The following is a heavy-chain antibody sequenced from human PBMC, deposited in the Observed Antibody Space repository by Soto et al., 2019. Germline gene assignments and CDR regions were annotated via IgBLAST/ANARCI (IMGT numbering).Heavy chain of an antibody. CDR3: ARGHRLRFLEWLSIDY. J-gene: IGHJ4*02. D-gene: IGHD3-3*01. CDR2: IYYSGST. CDR1: GGSISSYY. Sequence: SETLSLTCSVSGGSISSYYWSWIRQPPGKGLEWIGYIYYSGSTNYNPSLKSRVTISVDTSKNQFSLKLSSVTAADTAVYYCARGHRLRFLEWLSIDYWGQGTLVTVSS. V-gene: IGHV4-59*01.